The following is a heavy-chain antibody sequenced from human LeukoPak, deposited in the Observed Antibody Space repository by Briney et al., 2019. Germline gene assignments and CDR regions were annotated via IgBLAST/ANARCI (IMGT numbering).Heavy chain of an antibody. CDR2: IYSGGAGT. V-gene: IGHV3-66*01. CDR1: GFTVSSNY. J-gene: IGHJ4*02. Sequence: GGSLRLSCAASGFTVSSNYMNWVRQAPGKGLEWVSVIYSGGAGTYYADSVKGRFTIFRDNSKNTLYLQMNSLRAEDTAVYYCTTYGSGRKFDYWGQGILVTVSS. CDR3: TTYGSGRKFDY. D-gene: IGHD3-10*01.